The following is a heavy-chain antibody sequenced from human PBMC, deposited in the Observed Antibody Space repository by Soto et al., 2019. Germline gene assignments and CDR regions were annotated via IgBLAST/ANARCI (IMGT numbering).Heavy chain of an antibody. V-gene: IGHV3-53*04. CDR1: GFTVSSNY. CDR3: ARHYGDYRGNFDY. CDR2: IYSGGST. J-gene: IGHJ4*02. D-gene: IGHD4-17*01. Sequence: EVQLVESGGGLVQPGGSLRLSCAASGFTVSSNYMSWVRQAPGKGLEWVSVIYSGGSTYYADSVKGRFTISRHNSKNTLYLQMNSLRAEDTAVYYCARHYGDYRGNFDYLGQGTLVTVSS.